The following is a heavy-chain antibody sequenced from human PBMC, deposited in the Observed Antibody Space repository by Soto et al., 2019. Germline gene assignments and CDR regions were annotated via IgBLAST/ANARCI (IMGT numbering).Heavy chain of an antibody. V-gene: IGHV1-69*02. J-gene: IGHJ4*02. CDR3: ARGTETGTNVY. Sequence: VKVSCKASGYTFTSYTISWVRQAPGQGLEWMGRIIPILGIANYAQKFQGRVTITADKSTSTAYMELSSLRSEDTAVYYCARGTETGTNVYWGQGTLVTVSS. CDR2: IIPILGIA. D-gene: IGHD1-7*01. CDR1: GYTFTSYT.